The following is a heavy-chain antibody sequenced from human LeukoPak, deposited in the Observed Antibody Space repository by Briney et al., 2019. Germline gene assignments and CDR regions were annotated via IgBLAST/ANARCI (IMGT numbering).Heavy chain of an antibody. D-gene: IGHD6-6*01. J-gene: IGHJ4*02. CDR3: ARYLGIGQLVDY. CDR2: INPNSGGT. Sequence: ASVKVSCKXSGYTFTGYYMHWVRQAPGQGLEWMGWINPNSGGTNYSQKFQGRVTMTRDTSISTAYMELSRLRSDDTAVYYCARYLGIGQLVDYWGQGTLVTVSS. V-gene: IGHV1-2*02. CDR1: GYTFTGYY.